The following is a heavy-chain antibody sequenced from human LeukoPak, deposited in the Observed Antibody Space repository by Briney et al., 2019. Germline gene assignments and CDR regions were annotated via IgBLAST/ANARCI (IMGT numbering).Heavy chain of an antibody. CDR3: ARRSLEWLSFVS. CDR1: AGSIGSSSNY. V-gene: IGHV4-39*01. D-gene: IGHD3-3*01. Sequence: SATLSLACTVSAGSIGSSSNYWGWIRQPPGKGLEWFGSIYYSGSTYSNSSLKRRATMSAPTTNSQFSLKLSSVTAADTVVYFCARRSLEWLSFVSWGQGTIVTVSS. CDR2: IYYSGST. J-gene: IGHJ5*01.